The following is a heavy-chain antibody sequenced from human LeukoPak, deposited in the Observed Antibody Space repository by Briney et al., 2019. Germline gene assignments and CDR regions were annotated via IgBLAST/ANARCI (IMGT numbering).Heavy chain of an antibody. J-gene: IGHJ5*02. CDR3: AKDEGLLWFGEYNMRWFHP. D-gene: IGHD3-10*01. Sequence: PGGSLRLSCAASGFTFSSYAMSWVRQAPGKGLEWVSAISGSGGSTYYADSVKGRFTISRDNSKNTLYLQMNSLRAEDTAVYYCAKDEGLLWFGEYNMRWFHPWGQEPLVTASS. V-gene: IGHV3-23*01. CDR1: GFTFSSYA. CDR2: ISGSGGST.